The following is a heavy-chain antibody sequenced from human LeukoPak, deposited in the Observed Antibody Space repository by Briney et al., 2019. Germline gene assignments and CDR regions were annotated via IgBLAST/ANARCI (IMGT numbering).Heavy chain of an antibody. CDR1: GFTLSRYC. D-gene: IGHD3-9*01. Sequence: GGSLRLSCGAWGFTLSRYCMRGVRQAAGKGGEGVANINQEGRERYQVDSVKGRFTISRENAQNSVHLQMNSLRDEHTAVYYCAKEILTGYYNPDYWGQGTLVTASS. CDR3: AKEILTGYYNPDY. J-gene: IGHJ4*02. CDR2: INQEGRER. V-gene: IGHV3-7*01.